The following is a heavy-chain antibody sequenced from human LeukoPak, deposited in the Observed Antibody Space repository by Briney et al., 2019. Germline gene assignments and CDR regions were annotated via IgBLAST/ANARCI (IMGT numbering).Heavy chain of an antibody. Sequence: GGSLRLSCAASGFTFSRSWMSWVRQAPGKGLEWVANIKQDGSEKYYVDSVKGRFTISRDNAKNSLYLQMNSLRAEDTAVYYCATTVAGWGQGTLVTVSS. CDR3: ATTVAG. CDR2: IKQDGSEK. CDR1: GFTFSRSW. D-gene: IGHD6-19*01. J-gene: IGHJ4*02. V-gene: IGHV3-7*02.